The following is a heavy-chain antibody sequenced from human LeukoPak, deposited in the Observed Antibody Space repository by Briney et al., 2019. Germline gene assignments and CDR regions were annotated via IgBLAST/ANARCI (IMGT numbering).Heavy chain of an antibody. CDR3: AKPNDYVWGSPPNDY. CDR1: GFTFSSYG. V-gene: IGHV3-30*02. D-gene: IGHD3-16*01. J-gene: IGHJ4*02. CDR2: IRYDGSNK. Sequence: PGGSLRLSCAASGFTFSSYGMHWVRQAPGKGLEWVAFIRYDGSNKYYADSVKGRFTISRDNSKNTLYLQMNSLRAEDTALYYCAKPNDYVWGSPPNDYWGQGTLVTVPS.